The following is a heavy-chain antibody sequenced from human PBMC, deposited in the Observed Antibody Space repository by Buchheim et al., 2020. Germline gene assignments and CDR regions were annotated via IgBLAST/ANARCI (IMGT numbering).Heavy chain of an antibody. CDR3: ARVHYDFWSGYRFDY. V-gene: IGHV3-7*01. J-gene: IGHJ4*02. D-gene: IGHD3-3*01. Sequence: EVQLVESGGGLVQPGGSLRLSCAASGFTFSSYWMSWVRQAPGKGLEWVANIKQDGSEKYYVDSVKGRFTISRDNAKNSLYLPMNSLRAEDTAVYYCARVHYDFWSGYRFDYWGQGTL. CDR1: GFTFSSYW. CDR2: IKQDGSEK.